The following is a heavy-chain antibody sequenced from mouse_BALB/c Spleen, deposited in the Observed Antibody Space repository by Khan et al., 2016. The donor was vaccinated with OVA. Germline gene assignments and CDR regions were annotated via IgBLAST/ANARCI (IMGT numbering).Heavy chain of an antibody. Sequence: QIQLVQSGPELKKPGETVKISCKASGHTFTKYGMNCVKQAPGKGLKWMGWINTYTGEPTYADDFNGRFAFSLETSASTAYLQINNLKNEDTATYFCARPPYFSYVLDNWGQGTSVTVSS. CDR1: GHTFTKYG. V-gene: IGHV9-3-1*01. J-gene: IGHJ4*01. D-gene: IGHD2-10*01. CDR2: INTYTGEP. CDR3: ARPPYFSYVLDN.